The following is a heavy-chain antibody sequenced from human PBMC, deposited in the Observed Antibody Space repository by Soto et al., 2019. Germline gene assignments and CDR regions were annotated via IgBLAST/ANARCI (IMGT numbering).Heavy chain of an antibody. J-gene: IGHJ6*03. Sequence: QVQLVESGGGVVQPGRSLRLSCAASGFTFSSYGMHWVRQAPGKGLEWVAVISYDGSNKYYADSVKGRFTISRDNSNNTLYLQMNSLRAEDTAVYYCAKDSFYGSGSYYNSQYYYYYMDVWGKGTTVTVSS. V-gene: IGHV3-30*18. CDR3: AKDSFYGSGSYYNSQYYYYYMDV. D-gene: IGHD3-10*01. CDR2: ISYDGSNK. CDR1: GFTFSSYG.